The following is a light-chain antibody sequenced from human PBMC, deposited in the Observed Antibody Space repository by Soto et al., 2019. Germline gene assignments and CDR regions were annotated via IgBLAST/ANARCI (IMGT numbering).Light chain of an antibody. CDR2: GAS. Sequence: EIVMTQSPATLFVSPGERATLSCRASQTVSDDLAWYQQKPGQAPRLLIYGASTRATGIPARFSGGGSGTEFTLTISSLQSEDSAIYYCQQYHDWPPITFGPGTKVNI. J-gene: IGKJ3*01. CDR3: QQYHDWPPIT. CDR1: QTVSDD. V-gene: IGKV3-15*01.